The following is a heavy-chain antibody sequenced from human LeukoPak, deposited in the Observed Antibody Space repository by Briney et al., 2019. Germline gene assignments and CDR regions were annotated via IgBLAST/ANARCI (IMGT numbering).Heavy chain of an antibody. CDR2: ISWNSGSI. V-gene: IGHV3-9*01. J-gene: IGHJ4*02. Sequence: GGSLRLSCAASGFTFDDYAMHWVRQAPGKGLEWVSGISWNSGSIGYADSVKGRFTISRDNAKNSLYLQMNSLRAEDTAVYYCVKEGSGYSGYDYFDYWGQGTLVTVSS. CDR1: GFTFDDYA. CDR3: VKEGSGYSGYDYFDY. D-gene: IGHD5-12*01.